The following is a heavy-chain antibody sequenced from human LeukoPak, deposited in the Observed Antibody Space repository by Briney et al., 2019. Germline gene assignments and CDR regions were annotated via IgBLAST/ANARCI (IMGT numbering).Heavy chain of an antibody. Sequence: GGSLRLSCATFWMTWGRQVPGKGLEWVANINREGNEKYYVDSVKGRFTISRDNAKNSVDLQMDSLRVEDTAVYYCARVGTWELQRVFDFWGQGTLVTVSS. CDR3: ARVGTWELQRVFDF. V-gene: IGHV3-7*01. CDR2: INREGNEK. D-gene: IGHD1-26*01. J-gene: IGHJ4*02. CDR1: W.